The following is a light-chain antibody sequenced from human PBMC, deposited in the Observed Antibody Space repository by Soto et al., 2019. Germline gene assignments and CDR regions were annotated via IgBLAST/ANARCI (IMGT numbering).Light chain of an antibody. CDR1: SSDVGGYNY. J-gene: IGLJ2*01. Sequence: SALTQPASVSGSPGQSITISCTGTSSDVGGYNYVSWYQQHPGKAPKLMIYDVSNRPSGVSNRFSGSKSGNTASLTISGLQAEDEADYYCSSYSSSSTLGFGGGTKVPVL. CDR2: DVS. V-gene: IGLV2-14*01. CDR3: SSYSSSSTLG.